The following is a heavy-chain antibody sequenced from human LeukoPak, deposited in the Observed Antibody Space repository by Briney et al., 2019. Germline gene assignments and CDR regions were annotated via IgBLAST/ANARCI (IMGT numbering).Heavy chain of an antibody. Sequence: SETLSLTCTVPGGSVSRYSWTWIRQPPGKGLEWIAHIYYSERTNNNPSLQSRVTISLDTSKNQFSLKLASVTAADTAVYYCARGIVGTTHDAFDIWGQGAMVTVSS. CDR3: ARGIVGTTHDAFDI. V-gene: IGHV4-59*02. J-gene: IGHJ3*02. D-gene: IGHD1-26*01. CDR1: GGSVSRYS. CDR2: IYYSERT.